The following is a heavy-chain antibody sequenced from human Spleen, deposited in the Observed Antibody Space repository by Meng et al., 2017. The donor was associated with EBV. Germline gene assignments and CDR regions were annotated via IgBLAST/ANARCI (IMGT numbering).Heavy chain of an antibody. J-gene: IGHJ5*02. Sequence: LQLQEPGPGLVKPSETLSLTCTVSGGSISRSTYYWGWIRQSPGKGLEWIGSVHYTGSTYYSPSLKSRVTVSVDTSKNQFSLRLTSVTAADTAVYYCARPFPSWQSPRLDPFGAWGQGTLVTVSS. CDR2: VHYTGST. CDR3: ARPFPSWQSPRLDPFGA. CDR1: GGSISRSTYY. V-gene: IGHV4-39*01. D-gene: IGHD6-19*01.